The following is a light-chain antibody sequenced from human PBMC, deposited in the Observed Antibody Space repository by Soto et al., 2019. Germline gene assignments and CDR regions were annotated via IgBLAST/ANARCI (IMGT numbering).Light chain of an antibody. Sequence: DIQMTQSPSTLPASVGDRVTVACRASQSIGSWLAWYQQKPGHDPKLLNYQATTLEGDVPSRFSGRGSGPEFTLTIAMLQPDDFATYYCQQYADYSSFGEGTRVEV. J-gene: IGKJ1*01. CDR1: QSIGSW. CDR3: QQYADYSS. CDR2: QAT. V-gene: IGKV1-5*03.